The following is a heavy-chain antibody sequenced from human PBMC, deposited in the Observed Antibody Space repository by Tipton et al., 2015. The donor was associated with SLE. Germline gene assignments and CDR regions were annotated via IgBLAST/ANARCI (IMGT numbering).Heavy chain of an antibody. CDR1: GGTFSSYA. Sequence: QSGPEVKKPGSSVKVSCKASGGTFSSYAVSWVRQAPGQGLEWMGGTIPLLDTERYAEKFQGRMTISADEYTSTVYMELSSLRSEDTAVYYCARNQGPSGLHDAFDIWGQGTMVTVS. CDR3: ARNQGPSGLHDAFDI. J-gene: IGHJ3*02. V-gene: IGHV1-69*01. CDR2: TIPLLDTE. D-gene: IGHD3-10*01.